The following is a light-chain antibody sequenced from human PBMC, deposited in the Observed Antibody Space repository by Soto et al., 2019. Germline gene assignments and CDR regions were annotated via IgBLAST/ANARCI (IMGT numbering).Light chain of an antibody. J-gene: IGKJ4*01. Sequence: EIVMTQSACTLSVSPGERASLSCRASQSVSSSLAWYQQKPGQAPRLLMYGASTRATGTPARFSGSGSGTEFTLTISSLQSEDFAVYYCQQYSSWPLSFGGGTKVDIK. V-gene: IGKV3D-15*01. CDR1: QSVSSS. CDR2: GAS. CDR3: QQYSSWPLS.